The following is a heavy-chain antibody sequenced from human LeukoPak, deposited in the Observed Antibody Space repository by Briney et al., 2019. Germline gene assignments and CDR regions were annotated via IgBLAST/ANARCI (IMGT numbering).Heavy chain of an antibody. CDR2: ISGSGGST. CDR1: GFTFSSYV. D-gene: IGHD6-19*01. Sequence: GGSLRLSCAASGFTFSSYVMSWVRQAPGKGLEWVSAISGSGGSTYYTDSVKGRFTISRDNSKNTLYVQMNSLRAEDTAVYFCAMDQSGYSSTWGQGTLVTVSS. J-gene: IGHJ4*02. V-gene: IGHV3-23*01. CDR3: AMDQSGYSST.